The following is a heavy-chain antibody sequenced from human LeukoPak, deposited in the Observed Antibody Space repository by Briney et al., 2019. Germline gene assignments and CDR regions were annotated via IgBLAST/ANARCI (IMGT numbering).Heavy chain of an antibody. D-gene: IGHD3-3*01. CDR3: ATPKLRFLEWLLLI. J-gene: IGHJ4*02. Sequence: GASVKISCKVSGYTFTDYYMHWVQQAPGKGLEWMELVDPEDGETIYAEKFQGRVTITADTSTDTAYMELSSLRSEDTAVYYCATPKLRFLEWLLLIWGQGTLVTVSS. CDR1: GYTFTDYY. CDR2: VDPEDGET. V-gene: IGHV1-69-2*01.